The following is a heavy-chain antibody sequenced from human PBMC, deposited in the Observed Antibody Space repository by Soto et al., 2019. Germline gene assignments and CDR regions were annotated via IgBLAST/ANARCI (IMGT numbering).Heavy chain of an antibody. CDR3: AREGSLGGMAV. CDR2: IGTAGDT. Sequence: GGSLRLSCAASGFTFSSYDMHWVRQATGKGLEWVSAIGTAGDTYYPGSVKGRFTISRENAKNSLYLQMNSLRAEDTAVYYCAREGSLGGMAVWGQGTSVTVSS. CDR1: GFTFSSYD. V-gene: IGHV3-13*01. J-gene: IGHJ6*02.